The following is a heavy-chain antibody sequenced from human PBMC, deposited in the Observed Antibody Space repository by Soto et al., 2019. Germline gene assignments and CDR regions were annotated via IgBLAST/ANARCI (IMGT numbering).Heavy chain of an antibody. CDR1: GGSISSYY. J-gene: IGHJ4*02. Sequence: PSETLSLTCTVSGGSISSYYWSWIRQPPGKGLEWIGYIHYSGSTNYNPSLKSRVTISVDTSKNQFSLKLNSVTAADTAVYYCARTLPNRQLFDSWSQGTLVTVSS. V-gene: IGHV4-59*01. D-gene: IGHD1-1*01. CDR2: IHYSGST. CDR3: ARTLPNRQLFDS.